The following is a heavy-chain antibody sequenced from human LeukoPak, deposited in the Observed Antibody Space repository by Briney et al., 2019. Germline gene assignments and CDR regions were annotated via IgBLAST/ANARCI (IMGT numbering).Heavy chain of an antibody. Sequence: RASVKVSCKASGGIFSSYAINWMRQAPGQGLEWMGRIIPIFGTANNAQKFQGRVTITADKSTRTAYMELSSLRSEDTALYYCAKGSRLREGGSYRFWGQGTLVTVSS. CDR2: IIPIFGTA. D-gene: IGHD3-16*02. J-gene: IGHJ4*02. CDR3: AKGSRLREGGSYRF. CDR1: GGIFSSYA. V-gene: IGHV1-69*06.